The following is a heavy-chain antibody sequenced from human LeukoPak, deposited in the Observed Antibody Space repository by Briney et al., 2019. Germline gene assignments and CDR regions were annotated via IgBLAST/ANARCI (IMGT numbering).Heavy chain of an antibody. CDR2: IKQDGSEK. J-gene: IGHJ4*02. V-gene: IGHV3-7*03. CDR3: AKDLFNYYDSSGYRPSYYFDY. D-gene: IGHD3-22*01. CDR1: GFTFSSYW. Sequence: GGSLRLSCAASGFTFSSYWMSWVRQAPGKGLEWVANIKQDGSEKYYVDSVKGRFIISRDNAKNSLYLQMNSLRAEDTALYYCAKDLFNYYDSSGYRPSYYFDYWGQGTLVTVSS.